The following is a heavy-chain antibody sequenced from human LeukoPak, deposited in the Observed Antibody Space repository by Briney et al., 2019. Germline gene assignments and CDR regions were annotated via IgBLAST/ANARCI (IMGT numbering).Heavy chain of an antibody. CDR1: GFTFSSYA. CDR2: ISGSGGST. Sequence: GGSLRLSXAASGFTFSSYAMSWVRQAPGKGLEWVSAISGSGGSTYYADSVKGRSTISRDNSKNTLYLQMNSLRAEDTAVYYCAKDRSDSSGYYYFDYWGQGTLVTVSS. D-gene: IGHD3-22*01. J-gene: IGHJ4*02. CDR3: AKDRSDSSGYYYFDY. V-gene: IGHV3-23*01.